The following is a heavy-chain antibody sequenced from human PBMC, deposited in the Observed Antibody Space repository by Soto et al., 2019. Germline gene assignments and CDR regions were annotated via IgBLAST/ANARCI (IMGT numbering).Heavy chain of an antibody. D-gene: IGHD5-12*01. CDR3: ARSTGSGFRPGTHRFNWFDP. J-gene: IGHJ5*02. CDR1: GVTFSSFA. Sequence: QVQVVQSGAEVKQPGSSVKVSCQASGVTFSSFAISWVRQAPGQGLEWMGGIIPIFRTPNYAQNFQGRVTITADESTSSVYMELSRLRSEDTAVYYCARSTGSGFRPGTHRFNWFDPWGQGTLVTVSS. V-gene: IGHV1-69*01. CDR2: IIPIFRTP.